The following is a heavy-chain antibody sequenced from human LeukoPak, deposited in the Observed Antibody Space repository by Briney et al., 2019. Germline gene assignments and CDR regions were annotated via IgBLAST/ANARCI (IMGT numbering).Heavy chain of an antibody. V-gene: IGHV1-46*01. Sequence: ASVKVSCKASGYTFTSYYMHWVRQAPGQGLEWMGIINPSGGTTSYAQEFQGRVTMTRDTSTSTVYMELSSLRSEDTAVYYCARGAYYYDSSGLRSFVNYWGQGTLVTVSS. J-gene: IGHJ4*02. D-gene: IGHD3-22*01. CDR3: ARGAYYYDSSGLRSFVNY. CDR1: GYTFTSYY. CDR2: INPSGGTT.